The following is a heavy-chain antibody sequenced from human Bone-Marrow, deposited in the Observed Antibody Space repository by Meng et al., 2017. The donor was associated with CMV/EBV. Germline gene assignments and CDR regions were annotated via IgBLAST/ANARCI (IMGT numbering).Heavy chain of an antibody. Sequence: GESLKISCAASGFTFSDYYMSWIRQAPGKGLEWVSYISSSGSTIYYADSVKGRFTISRDNAKSSLYLQMNSLRAEDTAVYYCARDMHYDFWSGYYTPPSYYYGMDVWGQGTTVTVSS. CDR1: GFTFSDYY. CDR3: ARDMHYDFWSGYYTPPSYYYGMDV. J-gene: IGHJ6*02. D-gene: IGHD3-3*01. CDR2: ISSSGSTI. V-gene: IGHV3-11*04.